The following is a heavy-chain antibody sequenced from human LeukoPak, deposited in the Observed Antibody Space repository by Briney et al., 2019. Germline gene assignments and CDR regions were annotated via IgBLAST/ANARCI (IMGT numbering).Heavy chain of an antibody. V-gene: IGHV3-30*03. D-gene: IGHD6-13*01. CDR2: ISYDGSNK. J-gene: IGHJ6*02. Sequence: GGSLRLSCAASGFTFSSYGMHWVRQAPGKGLEWVAVISYDGSNKYYADSVKGRFTISRDNSKNTLYLQMNSLRAKDTAVYYCAAGYGMDVWGQGTTVTVSS. CDR1: GFTFSSYG. CDR3: AAGYGMDV.